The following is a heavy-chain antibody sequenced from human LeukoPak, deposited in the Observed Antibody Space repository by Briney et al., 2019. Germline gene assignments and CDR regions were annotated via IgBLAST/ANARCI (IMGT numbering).Heavy chain of an antibody. CDR3: ARDRRLRFLEWQKVDY. CDR2: ISAYNGNT. CDR1: GYTFTSYG. J-gene: IGHJ4*02. Sequence: ASVKVSCKASGYTFTSYGISWVRQAPGQGLEWMGWISAYNGNTNYAQKLQGRVTMTTDTSTSTACMELRSLRSDDTAVYYCARDRRLRFLEWQKVDYWGQGTLVTVSS. V-gene: IGHV1-18*01. D-gene: IGHD3-3*01.